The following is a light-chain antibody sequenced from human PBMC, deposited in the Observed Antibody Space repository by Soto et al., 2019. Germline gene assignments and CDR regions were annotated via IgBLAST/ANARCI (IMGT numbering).Light chain of an antibody. CDR3: QSYGDNNQV. CDR1: SGSIASNS. CDR2: EDN. J-gene: IGLJ3*02. V-gene: IGLV6-57*02. Sequence: NFMLTQPHSVSESPEKTVTISCTGSSGSIASNSVQWFQQRPGSAPTIVLYEDNKRPSGVPDRLSGSIDSSSNSASLAISGLKPEYEADYYCQSYGDNNQVFGGGTKLTVI.